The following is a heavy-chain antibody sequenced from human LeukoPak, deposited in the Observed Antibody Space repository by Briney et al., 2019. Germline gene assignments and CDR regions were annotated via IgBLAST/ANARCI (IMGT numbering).Heavy chain of an antibody. D-gene: IGHD3-10*01. CDR3: AGGRIFTMVRGVITNNWFDP. CDR2: INHSGST. J-gene: IGHJ5*02. Sequence: PSETLSLTCAVYGGSFSGYYWSWIRQPPGKGLEWIGEINHSGSTNYNPSLKSRVTISVDTSKNQFPLKLSSVTAADTAVYYCAGGRIFTMVRGVITNNWFDPWGQGTLVTVSS. CDR1: GGSFSGYY. V-gene: IGHV4-34*01.